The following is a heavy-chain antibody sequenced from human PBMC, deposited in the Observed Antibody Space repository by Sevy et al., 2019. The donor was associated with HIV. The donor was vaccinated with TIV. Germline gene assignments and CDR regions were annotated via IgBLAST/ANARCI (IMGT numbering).Heavy chain of an antibody. CDR2: VTPNSGAT. Sequence: ASVKVSCKASGYNFYIHWVRQAPGQGLEWMGRVTPNSGATTYAQRFQVRVAMTMDTPISTAYMELSGLKSDDTAIYYCAGQSLGWYNWFDPWGQGTLVTVSS. CDR3: AGQSLGWYNWFDP. J-gene: IGHJ5*02. V-gene: IGHV1-2*06. CDR1: GYNFY. D-gene: IGHD6-19*01.